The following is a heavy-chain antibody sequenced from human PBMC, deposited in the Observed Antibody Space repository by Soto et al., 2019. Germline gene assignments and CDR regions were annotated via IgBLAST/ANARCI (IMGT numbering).Heavy chain of an antibody. Sequence: PGGSLRLSCGASGFTLSVYAMTWVRQAPGKGLEWVSAISGNGGSTYYADSVKGRFTIARDNSKSTLHLQMNILRVEDTAVYYCAKDRTFGPPLVRFDSWGQGTLVTVSS. D-gene: IGHD6-6*01. CDR2: ISGNGGST. CDR1: GFTLSVYA. J-gene: IGHJ4*02. V-gene: IGHV3-23*01. CDR3: AKDRTFGPPLVRFDS.